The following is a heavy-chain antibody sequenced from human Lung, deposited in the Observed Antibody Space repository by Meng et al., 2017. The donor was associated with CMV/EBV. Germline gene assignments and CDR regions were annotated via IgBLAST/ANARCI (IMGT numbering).Heavy chain of an antibody. V-gene: IGHV3-30*04. CDR3: APLGTSSADPPN. J-gene: IGHJ4*02. CDR1: GFTFSSYA. CDR2: ISYDGSNK. D-gene: IGHD6-19*01. Sequence: GESLKISCAASGFTFSSYAMHWVRQAPGKGLEWVAVISYDGSNKYYADSVKGRFTISRDNSKNTLYLQMNSLRAEDTAVYYCAPLGTSSADPPNWGQGTXVTVSS.